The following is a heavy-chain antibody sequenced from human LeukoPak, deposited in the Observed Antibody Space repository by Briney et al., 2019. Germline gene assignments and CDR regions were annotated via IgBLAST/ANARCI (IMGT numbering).Heavy chain of an antibody. D-gene: IGHD3-22*01. CDR2: INHSGST. J-gene: IGHJ4*02. V-gene: IGHV4-34*01. CDR1: GGSFSGYY. Sequence: PSETLSLTCAVYGGSFSGYYWSWLRQPPGKGLEWIGEINHSGSTNYNPSLKSRVTISVDTSKNQFSLKLSSVTAADTAVYYCARGPRRYYDSSPIGYFDYWGQGTLVTVSS. CDR3: ARGPRRYYDSSPIGYFDY.